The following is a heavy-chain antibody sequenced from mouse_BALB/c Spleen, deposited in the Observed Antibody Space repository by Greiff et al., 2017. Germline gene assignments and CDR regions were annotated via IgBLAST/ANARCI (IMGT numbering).Heavy chain of an antibody. Sequence: QVQLQQPGAELVKPGASVKLSCKASGYTFTSYWMHWVKQRPGQGLEWIGEINPSNGRTNYNEKFKSKATLTVDKSSSTAYMQLSSLTSEDSAVYYCARRGEGFHYFDYWGQGTTLTGSS. CDR2: INPSNGRT. CDR1: GYTFTSYW. V-gene: IGHV1S81*02. J-gene: IGHJ2*01. CDR3: ARRGEGFHYFDY.